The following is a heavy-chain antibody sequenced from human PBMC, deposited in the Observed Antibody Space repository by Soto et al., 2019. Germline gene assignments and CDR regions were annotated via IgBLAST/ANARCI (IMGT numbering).Heavy chain of an antibody. J-gene: IGHJ4*02. V-gene: IGHV4-30-4*01. Sequence: SETLSLTCTVSGGSISSGDYYWSWIRQPPGKGLEWIGYIYYSGSTYYNPSLKSRVTISVDASKNQFSLKLSSVTAADTAVYYCARGRRDYYDSSGDLDYWGQGTLVTAPQ. CDR2: IYYSGST. D-gene: IGHD3-22*01. CDR3: ARGRRDYYDSSGDLDY. CDR1: GGSISSGDYY.